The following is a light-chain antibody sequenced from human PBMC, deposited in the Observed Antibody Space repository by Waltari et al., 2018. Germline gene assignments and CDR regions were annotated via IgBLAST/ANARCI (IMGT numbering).Light chain of an antibody. V-gene: IGLV2-14*03. CDR1: SSDVGGYDY. Sequence: QSALTQPASVSGSPGQSIPISCTGTSSDVGGYDYVSWSQQYPAKPPSLLIFYVTRRPSGVSNRFSGSKSGNTASLTISGLQPEDEAAYYCSSYSGRITHVFGTGTQLTVL. CDR3: SSYSGRITHV. J-gene: IGLJ1*01. CDR2: YVT.